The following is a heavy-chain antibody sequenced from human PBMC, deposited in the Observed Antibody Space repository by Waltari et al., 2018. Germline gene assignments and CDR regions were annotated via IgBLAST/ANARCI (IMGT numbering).Heavy chain of an antibody. Sequence: QVQLVESGGGVVQPGGSLRLSCGASGFTFSAYGMHWVRQAPGKGLEWGKFIRYEGSNEQYADSVKGRFTISRDNSKNALFLQMNSLRTEDTAVYYCAKDLVGFTMVVQSGFNVWGQGTRVTVSS. V-gene: IGHV3-30*02. J-gene: IGHJ3*01. D-gene: IGHD3-10*01. CDR2: IRYEGSNE. CDR3: AKDLVGFTMVVQSGFNV. CDR1: GFTFSAYG.